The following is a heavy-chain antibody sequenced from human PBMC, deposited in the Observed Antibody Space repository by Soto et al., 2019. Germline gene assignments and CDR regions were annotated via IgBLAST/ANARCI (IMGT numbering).Heavy chain of an antibody. Sequence: SETLSLTCAVYGGSFSGYYWSWIRQPPGKGLEWSGEIDHSGSTNYNPSLKSRVTISVDTSKNQFSLKLSSVTAADTAVYYCARSPPRTRYCSGGSCARFDPWGQGTLVTVSS. D-gene: IGHD2-15*01. CDR3: ARSPPRTRYCSGGSCARFDP. CDR1: GGSFSGYY. CDR2: IDHSGST. J-gene: IGHJ5*02. V-gene: IGHV4-34*01.